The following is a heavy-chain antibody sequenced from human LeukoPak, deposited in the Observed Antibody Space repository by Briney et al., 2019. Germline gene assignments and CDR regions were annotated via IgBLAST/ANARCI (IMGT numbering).Heavy chain of an antibody. CDR3: AGTGIRNWFDP. Sequence: SETLSLTCSVFGDSISTTGYFWVWIRQSPGRGLEWIGSIFKNGNTFYNMSLKSRVTISVDTPKNEFYLNLASVTAADTAVYFCAGTGIRNWFDPWGQGILVTVSS. J-gene: IGHJ5*02. D-gene: IGHD1-14*01. CDR1: GDSISTTGYF. CDR2: IFKNGNT. V-gene: IGHV4-39*01.